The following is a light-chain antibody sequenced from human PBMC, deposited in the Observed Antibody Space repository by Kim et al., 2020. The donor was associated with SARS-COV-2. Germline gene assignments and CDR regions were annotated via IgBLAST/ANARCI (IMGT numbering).Light chain of an antibody. J-gene: IGLJ2*01. CDR1: TSSIGAAYN. V-gene: IGLV1-40*01. CDR3: QSFDSSLREV. Sequence: GQRVTISCTGSTSSIGAAYNVHWYQHLPGTAPKLLISGNNNRPSGVPDRFPGSNSGPSASLAITGLQAADEAYYYCQSFDSSLREVFGGGTQLTVL. CDR2: GNN.